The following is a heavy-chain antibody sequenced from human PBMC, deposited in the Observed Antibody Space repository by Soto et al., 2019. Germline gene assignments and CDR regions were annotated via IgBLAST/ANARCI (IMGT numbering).Heavy chain of an antibody. J-gene: IGHJ6*03. Sequence: GGSLRLSCAASGFTFSSYGMHWVRQAPGKGLEWVAVIWYDGSNKYYADSVKGRFTISRDNSKNTLYLQMNSLRAEDTAVYYCARDDYGDYASNSYYYYYMDVWGKGTTVTVSS. CDR2: IWYDGSNK. D-gene: IGHD4-17*01. CDR1: GFTFSSYG. CDR3: ARDDYGDYASNSYYYYYMDV. V-gene: IGHV3-33*01.